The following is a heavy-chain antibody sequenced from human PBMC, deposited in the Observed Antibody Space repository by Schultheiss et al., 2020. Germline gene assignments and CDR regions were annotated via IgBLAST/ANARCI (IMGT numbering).Heavy chain of an antibody. V-gene: IGHV3-33*08. CDR3: ARASLQGYFDY. J-gene: IGHJ4*02. Sequence: GESLKISCAASGFTFSSYGMHWVRQAPGKGLEWVAVIWYDGSNENYADSVKGRFIISRDNSKNTLYLQMNSLRAEDTAVYYCARASLQGYFDYWGQGTLVTVYS. CDR2: IWYDGSNE. CDR1: GFTFSSYG.